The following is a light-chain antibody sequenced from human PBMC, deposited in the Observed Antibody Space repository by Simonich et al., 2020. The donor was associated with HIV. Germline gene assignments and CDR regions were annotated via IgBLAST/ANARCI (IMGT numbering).Light chain of an antibody. CDR3: QQRSGWPPIT. CDR1: QSVIRK. CDR2: GAS. Sequence: EIVITQSPATLSVSPGETATLSCSASQSVIRKLARNQQKLGQAPRLLISGASTRDTGIPARFSGSWSGSEFTLTISSLQSEDVAVYYCQQRSGWPPITFGQGTRLEIK. J-gene: IGKJ5*01. V-gene: IGKV3-15*01.